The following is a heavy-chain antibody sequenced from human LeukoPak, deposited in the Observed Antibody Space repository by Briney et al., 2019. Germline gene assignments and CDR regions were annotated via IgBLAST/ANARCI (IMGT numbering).Heavy chain of an antibody. Sequence: GGSLRLSCAASDFIFSSYSMTWVRQAPGKGLEWVSFIRTGSTVTYYGDSVKGPFSLCRHKAKNSLYLQMNSLTVEDTAVYYCARSIAVGGTARFDYWGQGTLVIVSS. CDR3: ARSIAVGGTARFDY. CDR1: DFIFSSYS. CDR2: IRTGSTVT. D-gene: IGHD6-19*01. V-gene: IGHV3-21*01. J-gene: IGHJ4*02.